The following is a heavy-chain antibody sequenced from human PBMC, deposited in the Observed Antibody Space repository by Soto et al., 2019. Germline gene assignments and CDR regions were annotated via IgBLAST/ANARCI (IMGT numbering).Heavy chain of an antibody. V-gene: IGHV1-18*01. Sequence: QDQLVQSGAEVKKPGASMTVSCKASGYSFTNYGVTWVRQAPGQGLEWMGWISAFNGNTHYAQNLQGRGTMTTDASTSTAYMELRSLRSDDTAVYYCARDRGVAPPVAGNTHYYYYMDVWGKGTTVTVSS. CDR2: ISAFNGNT. CDR1: GYSFTNYG. D-gene: IGHD6-19*01. J-gene: IGHJ6*03. CDR3: ARDRGVAPPVAGNTHYYYYMDV.